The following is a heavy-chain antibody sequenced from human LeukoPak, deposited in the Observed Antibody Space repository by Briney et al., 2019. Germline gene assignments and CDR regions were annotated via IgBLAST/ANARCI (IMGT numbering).Heavy chain of an antibody. D-gene: IGHD6-13*01. V-gene: IGHV1-69*13. CDR3: ARDPLVAAAGNPVPYYYYGMDV. Sequence: SVKVSCEASGGTFSSYAISWVRQAPGQGLEWMGGIIPIFGTANYAQKFQGRVTITADESTSTAYMELSSLRSEDTAVYYCARDPLVAAAGNPVPYYYYGMDVWGQGTTVTVSS. CDR2: IIPIFGTA. CDR1: GGTFSSYA. J-gene: IGHJ6*02.